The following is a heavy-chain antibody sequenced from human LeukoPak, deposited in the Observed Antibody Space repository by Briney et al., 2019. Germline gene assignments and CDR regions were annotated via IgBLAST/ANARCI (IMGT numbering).Heavy chain of an antibody. Sequence: PGGSLRLSCAASGFTFTDIWLNWVRQAPGRGLEWVAHMRPDGSEKFYVDSVKGRFTISRDNAKNSLYLQMNNLRDDDTAVYYCATGGGSGFGYWGQGTLVTVS. V-gene: IGHV3-7*01. CDR1: GFTFTDIW. CDR3: ATGGGSGFGY. D-gene: IGHD6-19*01. CDR2: MRPDGSEK. J-gene: IGHJ4*02.